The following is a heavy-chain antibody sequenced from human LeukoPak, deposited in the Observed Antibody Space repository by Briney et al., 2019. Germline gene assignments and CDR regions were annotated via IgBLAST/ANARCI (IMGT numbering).Heavy chain of an antibody. CDR3: ARENLYGGYGMDV. V-gene: IGHV3-48*03. CDR1: GFSFSNYE. J-gene: IGHJ6*02. D-gene: IGHD3-10*01. CDR2: ITASSTTI. Sequence: PGGSLRLSCAASGFSFSNYEMNWVRQAPGKGLEWISYITASSTTIYYADSVKGRFTISRDNAKNSLYLQMNSLRAEDTAVYYCARENLYGGYGMDVWGQGTTVTVSS.